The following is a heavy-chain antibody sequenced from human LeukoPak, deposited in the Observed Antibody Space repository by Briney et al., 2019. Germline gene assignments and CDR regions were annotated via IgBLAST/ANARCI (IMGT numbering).Heavy chain of an antibody. CDR2: ISGSGGST. CDR3: TTLSDAIEAAGTRNY. D-gene: IGHD6-13*01. Sequence: GGSLRLSCAASGFTFSSYAMHWVRQAPGKGLEWVSVISGSGGSTNYADSVNGRFTISRDNSKNMLHLQMSSLRAEDTAVYYCTTLSDAIEAAGTRNYWGQGTLVTVSS. CDR1: GFTFSSYA. J-gene: IGHJ4*02. V-gene: IGHV3-23*01.